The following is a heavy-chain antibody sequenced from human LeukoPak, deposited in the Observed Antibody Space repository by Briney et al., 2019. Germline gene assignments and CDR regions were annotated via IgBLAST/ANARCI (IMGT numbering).Heavy chain of an antibody. CDR1: GFTFDDYA. Sequence: GRSLRLSCAASGFTFDDYAMHWVRQAPGKGLEWVSGISWNSGSIGYADSVKGRFTISRDNAKNSLYLQMNSLRAEDTALYYCAGRIAAAGIVGGAFDIWGQGTMVTVSS. V-gene: IGHV3-9*01. J-gene: IGHJ3*02. CDR3: AGRIAAAGIVGGAFDI. D-gene: IGHD6-13*01. CDR2: ISWNSGSI.